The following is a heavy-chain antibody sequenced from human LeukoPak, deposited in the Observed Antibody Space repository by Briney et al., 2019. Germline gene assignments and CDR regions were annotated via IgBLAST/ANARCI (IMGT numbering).Heavy chain of an antibody. CDR3: AKGYGYSYAYTHS. J-gene: IGHJ4*02. V-gene: IGHV3-74*01. CDR2: INTYGSST. Sequence: PGGSLPLSCAASGFTFSSYWMHWVRQPPGKGLVWVSRINTYGSSTSYADSVKGRYTITRDNAKNTLYLQMHSLRADDTAVFYYAKGYGYSYAYTHSWGQGTLVTVSS. D-gene: IGHD5-18*01. CDR1: GFTFSSYW.